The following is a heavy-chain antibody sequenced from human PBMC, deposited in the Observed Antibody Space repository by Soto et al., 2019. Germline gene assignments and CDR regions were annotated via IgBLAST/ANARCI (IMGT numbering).Heavy chain of an antibody. CDR3: ARGIVRGGFDI. CDR2: IYDTWTT. Sequence: QVQLQEAGPGLVRPSQTLSLPCTVAGGSMSENDYYWSWLRQSPGQGLQWIGYIYDTWTTSYSPSLRSRVTMSADTTRNQFSLKRTSVTAADTALYVCARGIVRGGFDIWGQGTLVTVSS. CDR1: GGSMSENDYY. J-gene: IGHJ3*02. D-gene: IGHD3-10*02. V-gene: IGHV4-30-4*01.